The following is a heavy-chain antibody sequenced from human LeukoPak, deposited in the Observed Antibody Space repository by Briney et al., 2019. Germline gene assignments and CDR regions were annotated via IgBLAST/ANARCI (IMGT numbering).Heavy chain of an antibody. CDR2: INSDGSST. Sequence: GGSLRLSCAASGFTFSSYWMHWVRQAPGKGLVWASRINSDGSSTSYVDSVKGRFTISRDNAKNTLYLQMNSLRAGDTAVYYCASTDYYYYYMDVWGKGTTVTVSS. D-gene: IGHD4-17*01. CDR1: GFTFSSYW. J-gene: IGHJ6*03. V-gene: IGHV3-74*01. CDR3: ASTDYYYYYMDV.